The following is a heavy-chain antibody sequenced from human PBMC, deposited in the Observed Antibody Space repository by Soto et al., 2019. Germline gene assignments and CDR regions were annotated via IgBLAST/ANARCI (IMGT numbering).Heavy chain of an antibody. CDR3: ARPNGLGYCISTSCYESGFDY. J-gene: IGHJ4*02. V-gene: IGHV4-39*01. CDR1: GGSISSSSYY. CDR2: IYYSGST. D-gene: IGHD2-2*01. Sequence: SETLSLTCTVSGGSISSSSYYWGWIRQPPGKGLEWIGSIYYSGSTYYNPSLKSRVTISVDTSKNQFSLKLSSVTAADTAVYYCARPNGLGYCISTSCYESGFDYWGQGTLVTVS.